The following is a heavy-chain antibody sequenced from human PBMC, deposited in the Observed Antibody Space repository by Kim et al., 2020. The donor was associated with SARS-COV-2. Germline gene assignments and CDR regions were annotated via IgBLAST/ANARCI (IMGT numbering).Heavy chain of an antibody. Sequence: ASVKVSCKASGYTFTSYYMHWVRQAPGQGLEWMGIINPSGGSTSYAQKFQGRVTMTRDTSTSTVYMELSSLRSEDTAVYYCARGKGGGLPHKRNWFDPWGQGTLVTVSS. CDR2: INPSGGST. J-gene: IGHJ5*02. CDR3: ARGKGGGLPHKRNWFDP. V-gene: IGHV1-46*01. D-gene: IGHD6-25*01. CDR1: GYTFTSYY.